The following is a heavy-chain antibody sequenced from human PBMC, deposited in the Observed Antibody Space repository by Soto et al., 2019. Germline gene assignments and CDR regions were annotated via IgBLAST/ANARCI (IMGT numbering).Heavy chain of an antibody. V-gene: IGHV4-39*01. CDR3: ARHGSF. Sequence: SETLSLTCTVSGVSINDTSYYWGWIRQPPGKRLEWIGSIYYSGNTYYNPSLKSRLTISVDSSKNQFSLNMTSVTAADTAVYYCARHGSFWGQGTLVTVS. D-gene: IGHD3-16*01. J-gene: IGHJ4*02. CDR1: GVSINDTSYY. CDR2: IYYSGNT.